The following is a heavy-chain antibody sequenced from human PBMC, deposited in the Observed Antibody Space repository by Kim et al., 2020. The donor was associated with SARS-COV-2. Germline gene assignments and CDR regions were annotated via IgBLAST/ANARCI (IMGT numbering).Heavy chain of an antibody. CDR2: IYYSGST. CDR3: ARHDCSSTSCYSRPPDY. CDR1: GGSISSSSYY. D-gene: IGHD2-2*01. V-gene: IGHV4-39*01. Sequence: SETLSLTCTVSGGSISSSSYYWGWIRQPPGKGLEWIGSIYYSGSTYYNPSLKSRVTISVDTSKNQFSLKLSSVTAADTAVYYCARHDCSSTSCYSRPPDYWGQGTLVTVSS. J-gene: IGHJ4*02.